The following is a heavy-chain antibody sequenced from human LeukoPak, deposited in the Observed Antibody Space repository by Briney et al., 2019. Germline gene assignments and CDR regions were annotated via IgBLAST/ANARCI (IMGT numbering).Heavy chain of an antibody. D-gene: IGHD6-13*01. CDR1: GYTFNCYY. J-gene: IGHJ5*02. CDR2: INPNNGGT. CDR3: ARDLSRARYIAAAGTNWFDP. Sequence: SVKVSFKASGYTFNCYYMHWVRQAPGQGLDWMGWINPNNGGTNYGQKFQGRVTMTRDTSISTAYMELSRLRSDDTAVYYCARDLSRARYIAAAGTNWFDPWGQGTLVTVSS. V-gene: IGHV1-2*02.